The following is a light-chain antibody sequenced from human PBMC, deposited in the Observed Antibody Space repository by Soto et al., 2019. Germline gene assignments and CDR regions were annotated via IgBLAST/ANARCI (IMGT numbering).Light chain of an antibody. V-gene: IGKV1-39*01. J-gene: IGKJ5*01. Sequence: DIQMTQSPSSLSASVGDRVAITCRASRSIGSNLNWCQQKPGKAPKLLIYAASSLQSGVPSRFSGSGSGTDFTLTISSLQPEDFATYYCQQSYSTPITFGQGTRLEIK. CDR3: QQSYSTPIT. CDR2: AAS. CDR1: RSIGSN.